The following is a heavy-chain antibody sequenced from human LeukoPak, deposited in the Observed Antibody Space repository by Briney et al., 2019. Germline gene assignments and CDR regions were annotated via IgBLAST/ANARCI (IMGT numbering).Heavy chain of an antibody. D-gene: IGHD3-10*01. CDR1: GFTFSTYS. V-gene: IGHV3-21*01. Sequence: PGGSLRLSCAASGFTFSTYSMNWVRQAPGKGLEWVSSIISSSSYIYYADSVKGRFTISRDNAKNSLYLQMNSLRAEDTAVYYCAKDMVRGVSYYYYMDVWGKGTTVTVSS. CDR2: IISSSSYI. CDR3: AKDMVRGVSYYYYMDV. J-gene: IGHJ6*03.